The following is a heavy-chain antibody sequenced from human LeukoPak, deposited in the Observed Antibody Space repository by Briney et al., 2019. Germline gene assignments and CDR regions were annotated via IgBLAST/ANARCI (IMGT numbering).Heavy chain of an antibody. V-gene: IGHV1-18*01. Sequence: GASVKVSCKASGYTFSNYGISWVRQAPGHGLEWMGWISAYNGNTNYAQKLHGRVTMTTDTSTSTAYMELRSLRSDDTAVYYCARLNKLVRGQLTPYYYYYMDVWGKGTTVTVSS. CDR2: ISAYNGNT. J-gene: IGHJ6*03. D-gene: IGHD6-13*01. CDR3: ARLNKLVRGQLTPYYYYYMDV. CDR1: GYTFSNYG.